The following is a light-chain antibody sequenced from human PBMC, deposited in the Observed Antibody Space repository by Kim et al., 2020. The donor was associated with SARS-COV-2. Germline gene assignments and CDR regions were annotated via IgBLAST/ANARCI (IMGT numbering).Light chain of an antibody. V-gene: IGKV1-5*03. CDR1: QSISSW. Sequence: PSTLSASVGDRVTITCRASQSISSWLAWYQQKPGKAPKLLIYKASSLESGVPSRFSGSGSGTEFTLTISSLQPDDFATYYCQHKGFGQGTKVDIK. J-gene: IGKJ1*01. CDR3: QHKG. CDR2: KAS.